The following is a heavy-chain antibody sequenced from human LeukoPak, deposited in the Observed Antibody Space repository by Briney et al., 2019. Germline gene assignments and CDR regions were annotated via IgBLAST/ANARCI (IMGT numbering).Heavy chain of an antibody. CDR3: AKLGSSGWYSSLYYFDY. J-gene: IGHJ4*02. CDR2: ISWNSGSI. Sequence: PGGSLRLSCAASGFTFDDYAMHWVRQAPGKGLEWVSGISWNSGSIGYADSVKGRFTISRDNAKNSLYLQMNSLRAEDTALYYCAKLGSSGWYSSLYYFDYWGQGTLVTVSS. V-gene: IGHV3-9*01. CDR1: GFTFDDYA. D-gene: IGHD6-19*01.